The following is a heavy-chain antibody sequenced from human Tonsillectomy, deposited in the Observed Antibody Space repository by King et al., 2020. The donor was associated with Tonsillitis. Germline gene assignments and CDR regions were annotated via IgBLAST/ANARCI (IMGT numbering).Heavy chain of an antibody. V-gene: IGHV4-34*01. CDR3: ARDISFFDY. J-gene: IGHJ4*02. Sequence: VQLQQWGAGLLKPSETLSLTCAVHGGSFSGYYWSWIRQPPGKGLEWIGDINHSGSTNYNPSLKSRVTISVDTSKNQFSLKLSSMTAADTAVYYCARDISFFDYLGQGTLVTVSS. CDR1: GGSFSGYY. CDR2: INHSGST.